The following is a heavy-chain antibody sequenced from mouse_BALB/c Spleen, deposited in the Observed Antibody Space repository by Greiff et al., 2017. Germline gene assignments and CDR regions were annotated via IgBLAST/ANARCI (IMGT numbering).Heavy chain of an antibody. CDR1: GYTFTDYN. CDR3: ARLMGYYGSSYRVGFDY. V-gene: IGHV1S29*02. D-gene: IGHD1-1*01. Sequence: EVQLQQSGPELVKPGASVKISCKASGYTFTDYNMHWVKQSHGKSLEWIGYIYPYNGGTGYNQKFKSKATLTVDNSSSTAYMELRSLTSEDSAVYYCARLMGYYGSSYRVGFDYWGQGTTLTVSS. CDR2: IYPYNGGT. J-gene: IGHJ2*01.